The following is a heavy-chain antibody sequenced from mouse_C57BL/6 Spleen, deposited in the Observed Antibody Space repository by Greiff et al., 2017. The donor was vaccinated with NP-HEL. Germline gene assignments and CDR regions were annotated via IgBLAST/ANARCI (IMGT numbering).Heavy chain of an antibody. J-gene: IGHJ4*01. CDR3: ARSLDSSGAMDY. D-gene: IGHD1-1*01. V-gene: IGHV1-52*01. CDR2: IDTSDSET. Sequence: QVQLQQPGAELVRPGSSVKLSCKASGYTFTSYWMHWVKQRPIQGLEWIGNIDTSDSETHYNQKFKDKATLTVDKSSSTAYMQLSSLTSEDSAVYYCARSLDSSGAMDYWGQGTSVTVSS. CDR1: GYTFTSYW.